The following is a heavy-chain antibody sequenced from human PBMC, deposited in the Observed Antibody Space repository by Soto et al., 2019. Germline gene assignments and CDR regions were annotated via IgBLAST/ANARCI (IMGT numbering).Heavy chain of an antibody. CDR3: ARLVTGTQYYLDF. CDR2: IFYNGIT. V-gene: IGHV4-39*02. Sequence: PSETLSLTCTVSGGSISSISHSWGWIRQSPGQGLEWIGNIFYNGITCYNPSLKSRVTISADTSKNHFSLKLRSVTVADTAVYSCARLVTGTQYYLDFWGQGSLVTVSS. CDR1: GGSISSISHS. D-gene: IGHD1-1*01. J-gene: IGHJ4*02.